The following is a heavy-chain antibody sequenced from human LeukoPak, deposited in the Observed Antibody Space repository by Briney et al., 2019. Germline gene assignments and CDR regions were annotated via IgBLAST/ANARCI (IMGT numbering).Heavy chain of an antibody. V-gene: IGHV3-11*01. J-gene: IGHJ4*02. CDR3: AKPTAYYYDSSGYLGFDY. Sequence: GGSLRLSCAASGFTFSDYYMSWIRQAPGKGLEWVSYISSSGSTIYYADSVKGRFTISRDNSKNMLYLQMNSLRAEDTALYYCAKPTAYYYDSSGYLGFDYWGQGTLVTVSS. CDR2: ISSSGSTI. CDR1: GFTFSDYY. D-gene: IGHD3-22*01.